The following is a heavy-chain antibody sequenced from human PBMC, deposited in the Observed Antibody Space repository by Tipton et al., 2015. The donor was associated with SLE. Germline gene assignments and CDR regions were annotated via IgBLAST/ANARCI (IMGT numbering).Heavy chain of an antibody. V-gene: IGHV1-46*01. Sequence: QLVQSGAEVKKPGASVKVSCKASGYSFTSYYIHWVRQAPGQGLEWMGMINPSGGSTNYAQKFQGRVTMTRDTSTRTVFVELDNLRSEDTAIYYCARDIVPDHFVSGRTLYWIDPWGQGTLVTVS. J-gene: IGHJ5*02. D-gene: IGHD3-10*01. CDR1: GYSFTSYY. CDR2: INPSGGST. CDR3: ARDIVPDHFVSGRTLYWIDP.